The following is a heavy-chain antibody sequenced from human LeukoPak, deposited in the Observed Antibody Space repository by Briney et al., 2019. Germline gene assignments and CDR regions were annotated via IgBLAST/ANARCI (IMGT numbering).Heavy chain of an antibody. Sequence: GRSLRLSCAASGFIFSTYSMHWVRQAPGKGLEWVAIISYDGTNKYYADPVKGRFTISRDSAKNTLYLQMNSLTAEDTAVYYCARAAQHLAMYNWFDPWGQGTLVTVSS. V-gene: IGHV3-30-3*01. J-gene: IGHJ5*02. CDR3: ARAAQHLAMYNWFDP. D-gene: IGHD6-13*01. CDR2: ISYDGTNK. CDR1: GFIFSTYS.